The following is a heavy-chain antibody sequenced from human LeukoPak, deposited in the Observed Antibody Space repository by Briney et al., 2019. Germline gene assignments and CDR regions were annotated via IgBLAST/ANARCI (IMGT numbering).Heavy chain of an antibody. D-gene: IGHD2-2*01. J-gene: IGHJ3*02. CDR1: GGTFSSYA. CDR3: ARSDIVVVPAANHYDAFDI. CDR2: IIPIFGTA. V-gene: IGHV1-69*05. Sequence: SVKVSCKASGGTFSSYAISWVRQAPGQGLEWMGGIIPIFGTANYAQKFQGRVTITTDESTSTAYMELSSLRSEDTAVYYCARSDIVVVPAANHYDAFDIWGQGTMVTVSS.